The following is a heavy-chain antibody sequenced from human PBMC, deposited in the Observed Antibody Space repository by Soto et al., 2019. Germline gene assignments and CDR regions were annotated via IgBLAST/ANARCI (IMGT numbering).Heavy chain of an antibody. CDR2: IYHSGSS. Sequence: SETLSLTCSVSGGAISTYYWSWIRQFPGQGLEWIGYIYHSGSSQYNPSLTSRVTISVDTSKNQLSLRLSSVTAADTAVYYCARIYGSGSYYDYYYGMDVWGQGTTVTVSS. CDR3: ARIYGSGSYYDYYYGMDV. D-gene: IGHD3-10*01. V-gene: IGHV4-59*01. J-gene: IGHJ6*02. CDR1: GGAISTYY.